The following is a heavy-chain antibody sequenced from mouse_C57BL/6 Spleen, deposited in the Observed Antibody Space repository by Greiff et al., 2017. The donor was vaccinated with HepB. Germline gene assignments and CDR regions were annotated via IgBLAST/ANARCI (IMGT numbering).Heavy chain of an antibody. V-gene: IGHV5-6*02. Sequence: EVKLEESGGDLVKPGGSLKLSCAASGFTFSSYGMSWVRQTPDKRLEWVATISSGGSYTYYPDSVKGRFTISRDNAKNTLYLQMSSLKSEDTAMYYCARHHAYWGQGTLVTVSA. J-gene: IGHJ3*01. CDR1: GFTFSSYG. CDR3: ARHHAY. CDR2: ISSGGSYT.